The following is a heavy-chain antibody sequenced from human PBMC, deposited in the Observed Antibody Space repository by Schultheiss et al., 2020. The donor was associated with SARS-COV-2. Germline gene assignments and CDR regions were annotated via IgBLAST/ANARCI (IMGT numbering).Heavy chain of an antibody. J-gene: IGHJ4*02. CDR3: ARDEAYYDILTGYYRGDGFDY. Sequence: SETLSLTCTVSGGSIRGYYWSWIRQPPGKGLEWIGEINHSGSTNYNPSLKSRVTISVDTSKNQFSLKLSSVTAADTAVYYCARDEAYYDILTGYYRGDGFDYWGQGTLVTVSS. D-gene: IGHD3-9*01. CDR2: INHSGST. CDR1: GGSIRGYY. V-gene: IGHV4-34*01.